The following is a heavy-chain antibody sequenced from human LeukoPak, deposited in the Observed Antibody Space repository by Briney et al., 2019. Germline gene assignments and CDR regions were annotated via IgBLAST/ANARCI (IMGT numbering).Heavy chain of an antibody. V-gene: IGHV4-38-2*01. D-gene: IGHD3-3*01. CDR2: IYHSGST. CDR3: ARRSIFGVVNKRGWFDP. Sequence: SETLSLTCAVSGYSISSGYYWGWIRQPPGKGLEWIGGIYHSGSTYYNPSLNSRVTISVDTSKNQFSLKLSSVTAADTAVYYCARRSIFGVVNKRGWFDPWGQGTLVTVSS. CDR1: GYSISSGYY. J-gene: IGHJ5*02.